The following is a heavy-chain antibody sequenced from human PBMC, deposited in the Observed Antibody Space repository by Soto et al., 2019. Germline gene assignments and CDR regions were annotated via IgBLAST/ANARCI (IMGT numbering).Heavy chain of an antibody. CDR3: AITGAGYYIV. V-gene: IGHV3-53*01. D-gene: IGHD3-3*01. CDR1: GFTVSSNY. CDR2: IFSADNT. Sequence: GSLRLSCAASGFTVSSNYLSWVRQAPGKGLEWVSVIFSADNTHYADSVKGRFTISRDNSKNTVFLQMNSLRAEDTAVYYCAITGAGYYIVWGQGTPVTVSS. J-gene: IGHJ4*02.